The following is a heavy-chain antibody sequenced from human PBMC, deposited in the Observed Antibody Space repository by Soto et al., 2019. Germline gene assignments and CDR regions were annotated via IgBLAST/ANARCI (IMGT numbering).Heavy chain of an antibody. CDR2: LWKDGNGY. J-gene: IGHJ6*02. Sequence: QVQLVESGGGVVQPGGSLRLSCAASGFNFNNYGMHWVRQAPGKGLEWVAVLWKDGNGYYYANSVKGRFTISRDTSKNQLFLQMSTLRAEDRPFYYCARPQISLTTRGAASARGGMSVLAQGSTVSVSS. D-gene: IGHD1-26*01. V-gene: IGHV3-33*01. CDR1: GFNFNNYG. CDR3: ARPQISLTTRGAASARGGMSV.